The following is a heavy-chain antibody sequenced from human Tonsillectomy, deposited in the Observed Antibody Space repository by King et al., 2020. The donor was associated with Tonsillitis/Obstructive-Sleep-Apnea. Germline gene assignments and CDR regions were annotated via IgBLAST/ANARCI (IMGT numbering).Heavy chain of an antibody. CDR2: IWYDGSNK. CDR1: GFTFSSYG. D-gene: IGHD2-15*01. V-gene: IGHV3-33*01. J-gene: IGHJ3*02. CDR3: ARGSVVVVAATGAFDI. Sequence: VQLVESGGGVVQPGRSLRLSCAASGFTFSSYGMHWVRQAPGKGLEWVAVIWYDGSNKYYADSVKGRFTISRDNSKNTLYLQMNSLRAEDTAVYYCARGSVVVVAATGAFDIWGQGTMVTVSS.